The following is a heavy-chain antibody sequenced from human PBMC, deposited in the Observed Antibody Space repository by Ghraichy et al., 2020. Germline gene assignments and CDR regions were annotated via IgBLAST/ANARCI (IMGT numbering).Heavy chain of an antibody. V-gene: IGHV3-72*01. CDR2: IRDKAHRYTA. CDR3: ARDLLRGEAYFDS. Sequence: LSLTCAASGFTFSDHYMDWVRQAPGKGLEWVGRIRDKAHRYTAEYAASVKGRFTISRDDSKNSLYLQMNSLTTEDTAVYYCARDLLRGEAYFDSWGQGTLVTVSS. CDR1: GFTFSDHY. D-gene: IGHD3-10*01. J-gene: IGHJ4*02.